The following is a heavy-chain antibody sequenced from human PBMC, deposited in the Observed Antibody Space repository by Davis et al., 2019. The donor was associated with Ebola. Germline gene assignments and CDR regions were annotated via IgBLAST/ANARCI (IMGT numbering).Heavy chain of an antibody. J-gene: IGHJ4*02. Sequence: MPGGSLRLSCAVYGGFFSGYYWSWIRQPPGKGLEWIGEINHSGSTNYNPSLKSRVTISVDTSKNQFSLKLSSVTAADTAVYYCARGPTVNGLDYWGQGTLVTVSS. CDR3: ARGPTVNGLDY. CDR1: GGFFSGYY. CDR2: INHSGST. V-gene: IGHV4-34*01. D-gene: IGHD4-11*01.